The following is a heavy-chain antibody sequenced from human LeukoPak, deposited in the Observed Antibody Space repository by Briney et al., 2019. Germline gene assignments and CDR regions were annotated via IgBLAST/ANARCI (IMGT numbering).Heavy chain of an antibody. CDR2: IKQDGSEQ. D-gene: IGHD3-3*01. V-gene: IGHV3-7*01. J-gene: IGHJ4*02. CDR1: GFTFTRYW. Sequence: GGSLRLSCAASGFTFTRYWMAWVRQAPGKGLEWVANIKQDGSEQYHVDSVRGRFTMPRDNTKNIVFLQMDSLRVEDTAVYYCARVSRSGYYGEYWGQGTTVTVSS. CDR3: ARVSRSGYYGEY.